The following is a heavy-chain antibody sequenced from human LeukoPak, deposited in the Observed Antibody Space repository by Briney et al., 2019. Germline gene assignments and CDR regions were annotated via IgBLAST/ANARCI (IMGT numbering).Heavy chain of an antibody. CDR3: ATVSEY. CDR2: INNDGTAT. J-gene: IGHJ4*02. V-gene: IGHV3-74*01. Sequence: GGSLRLSCAASGFTFNYFWMHWVRQVPGKGLVGVSGINNDGTATYYAASLKGRFTISRDNAKNTVYLQMNGLRAEDTTVYYCATVSEYWGQGTLVTVSS. CDR1: GFTFNYFW.